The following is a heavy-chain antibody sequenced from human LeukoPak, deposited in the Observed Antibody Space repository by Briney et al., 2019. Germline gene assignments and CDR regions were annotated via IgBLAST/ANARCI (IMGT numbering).Heavy chain of an antibody. CDR2: INHSGST. CDR3: ARVGDYGDYGNFDY. V-gene: IGHV4-34*01. CDR1: GGSFSGYY. J-gene: IGHJ4*02. Sequence: SETLSLTCAVYGGSFSGYYWSGIRQPPGKGLEWIGEINHSGSTNYNPSLKSRVTISVDTSKNQFSLKLSSVTAADTAVYYCARVGDYGDYGNFDYWGQGTLVTVSS. D-gene: IGHD4-17*01.